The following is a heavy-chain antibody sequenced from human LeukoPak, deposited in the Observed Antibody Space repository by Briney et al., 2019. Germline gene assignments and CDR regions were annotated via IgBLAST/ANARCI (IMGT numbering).Heavy chain of an antibody. V-gene: IGHV4-30-2*01. CDR2: IYHSGST. CDR3: ALDYDILTGYFDY. J-gene: IGHJ4*02. Sequence: PSQTLSLTCAVSGGSISDIDFYWSWIRQPPRKGLEWIGYIYHSGSTYYNPSLKSRVTISVDRSKNQFSLKLSSVTAADTAVYYCALDYDILTGYFDYWGQGTLVTVSS. D-gene: IGHD3-9*01. CDR1: GGSISDIDFY.